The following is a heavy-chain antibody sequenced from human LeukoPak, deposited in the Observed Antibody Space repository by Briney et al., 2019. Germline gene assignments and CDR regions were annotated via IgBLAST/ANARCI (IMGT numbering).Heavy chain of an antibody. J-gene: IGHJ4*02. Sequence: GGSLRLSCAASGFTFSSYGMHWVRQAPGKGLEWVAVISYDGSNKYYADSVKGRFTISRDNSKNTLYLQMNSLRAEDTAVYYCAKEARFNYYDSSGYIDYWGQGTLVTVSS. CDR1: GFTFSSYG. V-gene: IGHV3-30*18. D-gene: IGHD3-22*01. CDR2: ISYDGSNK. CDR3: AKEARFNYYDSSGYIDY.